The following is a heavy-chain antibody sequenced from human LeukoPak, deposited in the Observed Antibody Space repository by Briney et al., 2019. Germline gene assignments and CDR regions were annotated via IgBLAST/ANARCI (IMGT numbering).Heavy chain of an antibody. CDR3: AKVQQLVRYYFDY. D-gene: IGHD6-13*01. CDR2: IRYDGSNK. J-gene: IGHJ4*02. V-gene: IGHV3-30*02. CDR1: GFTFSSYA. Sequence: PGGSLRLSCAASGFTFSSYAMSWVRQAPGKGLEWVAFIRYDGSNKYYADSVKGRFTISRDNSKNTLYLQMNSLRAEDTAVYYCAKVQQLVRYYFDYWGQGTLVTVSS.